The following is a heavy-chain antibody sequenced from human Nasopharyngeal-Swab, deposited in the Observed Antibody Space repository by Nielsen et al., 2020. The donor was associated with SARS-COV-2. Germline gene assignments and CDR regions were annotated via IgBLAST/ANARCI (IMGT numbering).Heavy chain of an antibody. CDR3: ARSVATRLGWYFDL. Sequence: SETLSLTCTVSGGSISSYYWSWIRQLPGKGLEWIGYIYYSGSTNYNPSLKSRVPILVETSKNQFSLKLSSVTAATTAVYYFARSVATRLGWYFDLWGRGTLVTVSS. CDR2: IYYSGST. V-gene: IGHV4-59*01. J-gene: IGHJ2*01. CDR1: GGSISSYY. D-gene: IGHD4-23*01.